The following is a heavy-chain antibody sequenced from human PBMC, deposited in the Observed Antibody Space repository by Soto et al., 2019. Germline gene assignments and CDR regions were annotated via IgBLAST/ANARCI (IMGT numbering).Heavy chain of an antibody. CDR1: GGIFSSYA. CDR2: IIPMFGTA. CDR3: ARYLVAPAATGTAYGQHGDPYYYFYGMDV. V-gene: IGHV1-69*06. D-gene: IGHD2-2*01. J-gene: IGHJ6*02. Sequence: QVQLVQSGAEVRKPGSSVKVSCKASGGIFSSYAISWVRQAPGHGLEWMGGIIPMFGTANYAQKFQGRVTITADISTSTAYMELSSLRSEETAVYYCARYLVAPAATGTAYGQHGDPYYYFYGMDVWGQGTTATVSS.